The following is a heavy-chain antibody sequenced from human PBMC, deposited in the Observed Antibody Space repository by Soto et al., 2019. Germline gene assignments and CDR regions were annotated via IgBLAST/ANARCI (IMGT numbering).Heavy chain of an antibody. CDR2: ISYDESNK. Sequence: GGSLRLSCAASGFTFRSYGMHWVRQAPGKGLEWVAVISYDESNKFYGDYVKGQFTISRDNFKNMLYLQMSSLRAEDTALYYCVKDEGSSRPFDYWGQGTLVTVSS. J-gene: IGHJ4*02. D-gene: IGHD6-13*01. CDR3: VKDEGSSRPFDY. V-gene: IGHV3-30*18. CDR1: GFTFRSYG.